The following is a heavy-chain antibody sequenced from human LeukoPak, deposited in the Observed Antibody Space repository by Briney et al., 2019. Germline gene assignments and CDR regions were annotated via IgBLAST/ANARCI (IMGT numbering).Heavy chain of an antibody. J-gene: IGHJ4*02. D-gene: IGHD5-24*01. CDR2: IYPGDSDT. CDR3: ARRQDGYNYVGTDY. CDR1: GYSFTSYW. V-gene: IGHV5-51*01. Sequence: GESLQISCKGSGYSFTSYWIGWVRQMPGKGLEWMGIIYPGDSDTTYSPSFQGQVTISADKSISTAYLQWSSLKASDTAMYCARRQDGYNYVGTDYWGQGTLVTVSS.